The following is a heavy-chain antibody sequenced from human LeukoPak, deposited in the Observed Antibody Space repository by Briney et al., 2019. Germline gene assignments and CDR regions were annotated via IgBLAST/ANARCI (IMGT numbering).Heavy chain of an antibody. CDR3: ARSPYYYDSSGYYY. CDR1: GFTFSSYA. Sequence: GGSLRLSCAASGFTFSSYAMHWVRQAPGKGLEWVAVISYDGSNKYYADSVKGRFTISRDNSKNTLYLQMNSLRAEDTDVYYCARSPYYYDSSGYYYWGQGTLVTVSS. V-gene: IGHV3-30*14. J-gene: IGHJ4*02. D-gene: IGHD3-22*01. CDR2: ISYDGSNK.